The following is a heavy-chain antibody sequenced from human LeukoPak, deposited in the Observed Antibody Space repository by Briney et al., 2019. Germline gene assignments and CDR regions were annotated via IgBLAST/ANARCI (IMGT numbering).Heavy chain of an antibody. CDR1: GYTFTSYY. CDR2: MNPNSGNT. Sequence: APVKVSCKASGYTFTSYYIHWVRQATGQGLKWMGWMNPNSGNTGYAQKFQGRVTITRNTSISTAYMELSSLRSEDTAVYYCARCRKRGYGKSSWFDPWGQGTLVTVSS. J-gene: IGHJ5*02. V-gene: IGHV1-8*01. CDR3: ARCRKRGYGKSSWFDP. D-gene: IGHD6-13*01.